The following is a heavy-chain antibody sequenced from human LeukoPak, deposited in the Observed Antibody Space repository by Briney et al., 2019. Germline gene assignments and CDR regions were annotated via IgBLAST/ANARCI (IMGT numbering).Heavy chain of an antibody. CDR2: IYTSGST. Sequence: TLSLTCTGSGGSISSDSYYWRWIPQPTGKGLVWIGRIYTSGSTNYNPSLKSRVTISVDTSKNQFALKLSSVTAADTAVYYCAGGTAVAGTNWFDPWGQGTLVTVSS. D-gene: IGHD6-19*01. V-gene: IGHV4-61*02. J-gene: IGHJ5*02. CDR1: GGSISSDSYY. CDR3: AGGTAVAGTNWFDP.